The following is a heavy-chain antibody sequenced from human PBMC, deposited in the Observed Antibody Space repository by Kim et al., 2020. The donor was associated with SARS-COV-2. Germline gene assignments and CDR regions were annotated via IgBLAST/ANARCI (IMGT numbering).Heavy chain of an antibody. Sequence: GGSLRLSCAASGFTFTSYAMHWVRQAPGRGLEYVSGISSYGSSTYHAKSVRGRFTISRDNSKNTLYLQMGSLRAEDMALYYCARDFGGGNFYANSAYDYWGQGILVTVSS. J-gene: IGHJ4*02. CDR1: GFTFTSYA. V-gene: IGHV3-64*01. D-gene: IGHD3-22*01. CDR2: ISSYGSST. CDR3: ARDFGGGNFYANSAYDY.